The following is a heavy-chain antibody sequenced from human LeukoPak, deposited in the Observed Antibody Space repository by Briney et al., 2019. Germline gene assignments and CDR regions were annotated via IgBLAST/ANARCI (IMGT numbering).Heavy chain of an antibody. J-gene: IGHJ6*02. D-gene: IGHD6-19*01. V-gene: IGHV3-33*01. CDR2: IWYDGSNK. CDR3: ARGQSPSYYDMDV. CDR1: GFTFSNYG. Sequence: GGSLRLSCAASGFTFSNYGMHWVRQAPGKGLEWVALIWYDGSNKYYADSVKGRFTISRDNSKNTLYLQMNSLRAEDTAVYHCARGQSPSYYDMDVWGQGTTVTVSS.